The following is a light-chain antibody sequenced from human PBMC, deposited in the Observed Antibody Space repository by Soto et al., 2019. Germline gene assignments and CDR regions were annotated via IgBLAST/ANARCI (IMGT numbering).Light chain of an antibody. CDR3: LQYGTPWWT. J-gene: IGKJ1*01. Sequence: EIVLTQSPGTLSLSPGERVTLSCRASQSVPANYLAWYQQKPGQAPGLLIYGASNRATGIPDRFSGSGSGKGLTLTLNRLEPEDLAVYFCLQYGTPWWTFGQGARVEIK. V-gene: IGKV3-20*01. CDR2: GAS. CDR1: QSVPANY.